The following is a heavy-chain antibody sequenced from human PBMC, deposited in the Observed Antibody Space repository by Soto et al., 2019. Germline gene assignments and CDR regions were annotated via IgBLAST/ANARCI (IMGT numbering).Heavy chain of an antibody. CDR2: IYYSGST. CDR3: ARWNNWNYLPNYYYYYGMEV. CDR1: VGSISSYY. Sequence: SETLSLTCPVSVGSISSYYLSLIRQPPLKLLEWIGYIYYSGSTNYNPSLKSRVTISVDTSKNQFSLKLSSVTAADTAVYYCARWNNWNYLPNYYYYYGMEVWGQGTTVTVSS. J-gene: IGHJ6*02. V-gene: IGHV4-59*01. D-gene: IGHD1-7*01.